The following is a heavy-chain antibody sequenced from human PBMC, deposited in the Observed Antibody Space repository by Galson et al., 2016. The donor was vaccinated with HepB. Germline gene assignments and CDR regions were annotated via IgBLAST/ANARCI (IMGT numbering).Heavy chain of an antibody. Sequence: SVKVSCTASGYIFSRYVTHWVRQAPGHSLEWMGWINGGNGNTMYSPKFQGRITITRDTFPTTAYLALSSLRLEDTAVYYCATRAVVGPIYWGQGTQVAVSS. CDR3: ATRAVVGPIY. D-gene: IGHD3-10*01. CDR1: GYIFSRYV. CDR2: INGGNGNT. V-gene: IGHV1-3*01. J-gene: IGHJ4*02.